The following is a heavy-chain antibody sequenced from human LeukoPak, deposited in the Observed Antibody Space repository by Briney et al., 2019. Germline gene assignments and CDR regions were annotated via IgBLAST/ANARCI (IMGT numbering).Heavy chain of an antibody. D-gene: IGHD4-17*01. V-gene: IGHV3-21*04. Sequence: SGGCLRLSCAASGFTFSSYSMNWVRQAPGKGLEWVSSISTGSSYIYYADSVKGRFTISRDNAKNSLYLQMNSLRAEDMALYYCAKGRGLSYDYGVDYWGQGTLVTVSS. CDR1: GFTFSSYS. J-gene: IGHJ4*02. CDR3: AKGRGLSYDYGVDY. CDR2: ISTGSSYI.